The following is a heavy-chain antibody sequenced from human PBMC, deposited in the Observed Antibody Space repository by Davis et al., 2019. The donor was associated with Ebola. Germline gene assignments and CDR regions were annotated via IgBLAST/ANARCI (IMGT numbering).Heavy chain of an antibody. CDR1: GFVFSSYV. CDR2: LGLSADT. CDR3: VKDTSTIWFDI. D-gene: IGHD1-26*01. J-gene: IGHJ3*02. V-gene: IGHV3-23*01. Sequence: GESLKISCAASGFVFSSYVMSWVRRAPGKGLEWVSTLGLSADTYYADSVKGRFTISRDNSKNTLYLQMNGLRVEDTAIYYCVKDTSTIWFDIWGQGTMVTVSS.